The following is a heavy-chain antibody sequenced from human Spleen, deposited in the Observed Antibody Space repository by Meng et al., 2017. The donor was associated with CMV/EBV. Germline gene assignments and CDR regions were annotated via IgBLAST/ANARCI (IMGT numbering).Heavy chain of an antibody. D-gene: IGHD6-19*01. J-gene: IGHJ4*02. V-gene: IGHV4-38-2*02. CDR1: GYSISSGYY. Sequence: ESLKISCTVSGYSISSGYYWGWIRQPPGKGLEWIGSIYHSGSTYYNPSLKSRVTISVDTSKNQFSLKLSSVTAADTAVYYCASTLGYSSGWYKDWGQGTLVTVSS. CDR2: IYHSGST. CDR3: ASTLGYSSGWYKD.